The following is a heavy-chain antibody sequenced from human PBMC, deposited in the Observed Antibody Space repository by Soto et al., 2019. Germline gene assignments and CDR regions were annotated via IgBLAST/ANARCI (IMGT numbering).Heavy chain of an antibody. CDR3: SGAESYGSATSLDY. CDR2: ISSSGSTI. D-gene: IGHD3-10*01. CDR1: GFTFSDYY. Sequence: GGSLRLSCAASGFTFSDYYMSWIRQAPGKGLEWDSYISSSGSTIYYADSVKGRFTISSNNAKNSLYLQINSLRGEDAAVYYCSGAESYGSATSLDYWGQGTLVTVSS. J-gene: IGHJ4*02. V-gene: IGHV3-11*01.